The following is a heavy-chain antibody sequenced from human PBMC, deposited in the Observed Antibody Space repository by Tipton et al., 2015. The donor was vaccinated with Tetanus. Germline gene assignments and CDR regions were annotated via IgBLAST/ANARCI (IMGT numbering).Heavy chain of an antibody. CDR2: IRHDGSNK. CDR1: GFTFSSYG. V-gene: IGHV3-33*01. J-gene: IGHJ3*01. Sequence: SLRLSCAASGFTFSSYGMQWARQVLAMGLGRVADIRHDGSNKYYADSVKGRFTISRDNSKNTLYLQMNSLRAEDTAVYYCARDICIITQDAVDLLGQVSIVPVS. CDR3: ARDICIITQDAVDL. D-gene: IGHD3-16*01.